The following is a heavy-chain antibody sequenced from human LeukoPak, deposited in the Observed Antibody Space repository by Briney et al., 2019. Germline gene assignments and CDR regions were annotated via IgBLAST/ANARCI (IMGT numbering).Heavy chain of an antibody. J-gene: IGHJ4*02. D-gene: IGHD1-26*01. Sequence: GGSLRLSCVGSGFTFSSYEMNWVRQAPGKGLEWVSAISGSGGSTYYADSVKGRFTISRDNSKNTLYLQMNSLRAEDTAVYYCAKSRSPYYPCDYWGQGTLVTVSS. CDR3: AKSRSPYYPCDY. CDR1: GFTFSSYE. V-gene: IGHV3-23*01. CDR2: ISGSGGST.